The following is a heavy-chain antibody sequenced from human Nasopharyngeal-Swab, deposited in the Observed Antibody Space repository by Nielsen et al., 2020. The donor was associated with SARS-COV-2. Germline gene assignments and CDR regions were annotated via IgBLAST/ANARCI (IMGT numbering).Heavy chain of an antibody. CDR3: ARGCSSTSCPQGVGWFDP. J-gene: IGHJ5*02. Sequence: WVRQATGQGLEWMGWINAGNGNTKYSQKFQGRVTITRDTSASTAYMELSSLRSEDTAVYYCARGCSSTSCPQGVGWFDPWGQGTLVTVSS. V-gene: IGHV1-3*01. D-gene: IGHD2-2*01. CDR2: INAGNGNT.